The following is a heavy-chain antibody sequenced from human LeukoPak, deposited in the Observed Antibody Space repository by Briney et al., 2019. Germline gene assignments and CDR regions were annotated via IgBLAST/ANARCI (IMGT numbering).Heavy chain of an antibody. CDR3: ARETVTKPDY. CDR1: GFTFSIYA. CDR2: IYSGGST. J-gene: IGHJ4*02. V-gene: IGHV3-66*01. D-gene: IGHD4-17*01. Sequence: GGSLRLSCAASGFTFSIYAMSWVRQAPGKGLEWVSVIYSGGSTYYADSVKGRFTISRDNSKNTLYLQMNSLRAEDTAVYYCARETVTKPDYWGQGTLVTVSS.